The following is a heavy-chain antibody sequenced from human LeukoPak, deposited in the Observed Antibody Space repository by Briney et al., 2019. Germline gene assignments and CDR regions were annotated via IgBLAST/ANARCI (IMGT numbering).Heavy chain of an antibody. CDR1: DGSISSYY. D-gene: IGHD1-26*01. J-gene: IGHJ3*02. CDR2: IYYSGST. CDR3: AREESGSVPSDAFDI. Sequence: SETLSLTCTVSDGSISSYYWGWIRQSPGKGLEWIGYIYYSGSTNYNPSLKSRVTISVDTSKNQFSLKLSSVTAADTAVYYCAREESGSVPSDAFDIWGQGTMVTVSS. V-gene: IGHV4-59*01.